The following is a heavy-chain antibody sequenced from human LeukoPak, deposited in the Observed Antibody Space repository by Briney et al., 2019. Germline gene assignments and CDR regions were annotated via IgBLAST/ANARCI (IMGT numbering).Heavy chain of an antibody. D-gene: IGHD3-9*01. J-gene: IGHJ5*02. Sequence: PSETLSLTCTVSGGSISGSNNYWGWIRQPPGKGLEWIGSINYSGSTYYNPSLKSRVTISVDTSNKQFSLKLSSVTAADTAVYYCAREVAYYDILTGYSSANWFDPWGQGTLVTVSS. V-gene: IGHV4-39*02. CDR2: INYSGST. CDR3: AREVAYYDILTGYSSANWFDP. CDR1: GGSISGSNNY.